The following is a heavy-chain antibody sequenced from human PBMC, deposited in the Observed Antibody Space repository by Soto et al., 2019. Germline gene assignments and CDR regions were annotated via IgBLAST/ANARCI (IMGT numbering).Heavy chain of an antibody. Sequence: PGGSLRLSCAASGFICSSYDMSWVRQAPGKGLEWVSTILVGGSTHYEDSVKGRFTISRDTTKNTVYLQMNSLTAGDTAMYYCAKATATGGGAFDIRGQGTMVTVSS. V-gene: IGHV3-23*01. CDR2: ILVGGST. CDR3: AKATATGGGAFDI. J-gene: IGHJ3*02. D-gene: IGHD2-8*02. CDR1: GFICSSYD.